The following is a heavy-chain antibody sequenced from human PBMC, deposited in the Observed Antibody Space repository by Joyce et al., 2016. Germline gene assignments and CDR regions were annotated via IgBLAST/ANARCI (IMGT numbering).Heavy chain of an antibody. CDR3: ARYYGNAFDI. J-gene: IGHJ3*02. CDR2: IYYSGST. V-gene: IGHV4-59*02. D-gene: IGHD3-3*01. CDR1: GGSDASYY. Sequence: QVQLQESGPGLVKPSGTLSLTCTVSGGSDASYYWTWIRQPPGRGLEWIGYIYYSGSTSYNPSLQSRVTISQDTSNNQFYLKLSPVTAADTAVYYCARYYGNAFDIWGQGTMVTVSS.